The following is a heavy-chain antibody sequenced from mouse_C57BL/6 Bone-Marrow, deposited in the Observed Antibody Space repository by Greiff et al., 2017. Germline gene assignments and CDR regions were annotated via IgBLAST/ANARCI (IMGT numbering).Heavy chain of an antibody. Sequence: QVQLQQPGAELVKPGASVKMSCKASGYTFTSYWITWVKQRPGQGLEWIGDIYPGSGSTNYNEKFKSKAKLTVVTSSSTAYMQLSSLTTEDSAVYYCARRLGPLWYAIDYWGQGTSVTVSS. CDR1: GYTFTSYW. CDR3: ARRLGPLWYAIDY. V-gene: IGHV1-55*01. D-gene: IGHD4-1*01. CDR2: IYPGSGST. J-gene: IGHJ4*01.